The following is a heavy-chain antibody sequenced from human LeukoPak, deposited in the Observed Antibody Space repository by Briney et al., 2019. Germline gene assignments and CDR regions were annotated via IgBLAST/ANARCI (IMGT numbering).Heavy chain of an antibody. CDR3: ASGSSGWYLY. V-gene: IGHV3-30-3*01. CDR2: ISYDGSNK. J-gene: IGHJ4*02. D-gene: IGHD6-19*01. Sequence: PGGSLRLSCAASGFTFSSYAMHWVRQAPGKGLEWVAVISYDGSNKYYADSVKGRFTISRDNSKNTLYLQMNSLRAEDTAVYYCASGSSGWYLYWGQGTPVTVSS. CDR1: GFTFSSYA.